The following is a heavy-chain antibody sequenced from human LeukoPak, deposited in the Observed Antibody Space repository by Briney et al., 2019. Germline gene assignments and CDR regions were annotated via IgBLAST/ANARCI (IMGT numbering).Heavy chain of an antibody. CDR2: INPSGGST. CDR1: GYTFTSYY. CDR3: ARDNSVGETAWWFDP. D-gene: IGHD1-26*01. J-gene: IGHJ5*02. Sequence: ASVKVSCKASGYTFTSYYMHWVRQAPGQGLEWMGLINPSGGSTSYAQKFQGRVTMTGDTSTSTVYMELSSLRSEDTAVYYCARDNSVGETAWWFDPWGQGTLVTVSS. V-gene: IGHV1-46*01.